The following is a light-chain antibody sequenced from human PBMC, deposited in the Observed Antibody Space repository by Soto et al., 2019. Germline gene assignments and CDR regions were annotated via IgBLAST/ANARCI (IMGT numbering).Light chain of an antibody. J-gene: IGKJ3*01. CDR2: GAS. Sequence: GLTQSPSTLSLSPGERATLSCRASQSVSSDYLVWYQQKPGQAPRLLIYGASRRATGIPDRFSGSGSGTDFILTISRLEPEDFAVYYCQHYDNSPPSVTFGPGTKADIK. CDR3: QHYDNSPPSVT. CDR1: QSVSSDY. V-gene: IGKV3-20*01.